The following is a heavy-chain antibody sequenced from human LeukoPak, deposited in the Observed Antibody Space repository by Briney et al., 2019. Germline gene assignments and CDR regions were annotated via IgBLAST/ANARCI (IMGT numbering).Heavy chain of an antibody. CDR1: GGSISSSSYY. Sequence: SETLSLTCTVSGGSISSSSYYWGWIRQPPGKGLEWIGSIYYSGSTYYNPSLKSRVTISVDTSKNQFSLKLSSVTAADTAVYYCARHWPRAAFDIWGHGTMVTVSS. CDR3: ARHWPRAAFDI. J-gene: IGHJ3*02. CDR2: IYYSGST. V-gene: IGHV4-39*01.